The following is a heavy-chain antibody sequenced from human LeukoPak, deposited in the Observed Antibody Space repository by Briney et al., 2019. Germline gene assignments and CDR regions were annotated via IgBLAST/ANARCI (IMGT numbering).Heavy chain of an antibody. J-gene: IGHJ4*02. D-gene: IGHD3-22*01. Sequence: GGSLRLSCAASGFTFSSYWMHWVRQAPGKGLVWVSRTNSDGSITNYADSVGGRFTISRDNAKSTLYLQMNSLRAEDTAVYYCARAMISGSDYWGQGTLVTVSS. CDR1: GFTFSSYW. CDR2: TNSDGSIT. CDR3: ARAMISGSDY. V-gene: IGHV3-74*01.